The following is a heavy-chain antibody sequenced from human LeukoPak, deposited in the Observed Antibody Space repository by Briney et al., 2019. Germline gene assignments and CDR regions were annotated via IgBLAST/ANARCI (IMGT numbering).Heavy chain of an antibody. Sequence: PGGSLRLSCAASGFTFSIHGMNWVRQAPGKGLEWVSYIINSGDTVYYTDSVQGRFTISRDNARNSLFLQMNSLRDEDTAVYYCARVGRGVYGMDVWGQGTTVTVSS. D-gene: IGHD3-10*01. CDR1: GFTFSIHG. J-gene: IGHJ6*02. CDR3: ARVGRGVYGMDV. V-gene: IGHV3-48*02. CDR2: IINSGDTV.